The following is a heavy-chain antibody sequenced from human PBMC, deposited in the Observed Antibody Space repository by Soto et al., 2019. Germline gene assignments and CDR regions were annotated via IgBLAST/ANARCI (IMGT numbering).Heavy chain of an antibody. D-gene: IGHD3-9*01. Sequence: PGESLKISCKGSGYSFTSYWISWVRQMPGKGLEWMGRIDPSDSYTNYSPSFQGHVTISADKSISTAYLQWSSLKASDTAMYYCARHAPYDILTGIVYYYGMDVWGQGTTVTVSS. CDR3: ARHAPYDILTGIVYYYGMDV. V-gene: IGHV5-10-1*01. J-gene: IGHJ6*02. CDR1: GYSFTSYW. CDR2: IDPSDSYT.